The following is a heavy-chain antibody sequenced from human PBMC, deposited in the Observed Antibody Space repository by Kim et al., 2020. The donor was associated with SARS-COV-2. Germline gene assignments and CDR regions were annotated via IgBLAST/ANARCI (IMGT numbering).Heavy chain of an antibody. V-gene: IGHV1-3*01. D-gene: IGHD6-13*01. CDR2: T. Sequence: TTYAQKFQGRVTSTRDTSASTAYMELSSLGSEDTAVYYCARAYSWYFIDYWGQGTLVTVSS. J-gene: IGHJ4*02. CDR3: ARAYSWYFIDY.